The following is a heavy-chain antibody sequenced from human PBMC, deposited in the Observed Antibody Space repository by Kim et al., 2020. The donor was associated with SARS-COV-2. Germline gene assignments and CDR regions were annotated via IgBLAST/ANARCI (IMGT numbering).Heavy chain of an antibody. CDR1: GGSISTGPYY. CDR3: ARHFDYPTGFDI. V-gene: IGHV4-39*01. J-gene: IGHJ3*02. D-gene: IGHD4-17*01. CDR2: INYSGIT. Sequence: SETLSLTCSVSGGSISTGPYYWGWIRQPPGKGLEWLGSINYSGITTYNPSLKSRVTTSVDTSKNQFSLKLSSVTAADTALYFCARHFDYPTGFDILGQGT.